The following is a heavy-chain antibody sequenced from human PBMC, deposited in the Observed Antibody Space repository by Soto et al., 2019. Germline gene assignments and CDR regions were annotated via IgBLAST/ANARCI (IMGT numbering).Heavy chain of an antibody. J-gene: IGHJ4*02. D-gene: IGHD2-8*01. Sequence: HVQLVQSGAEVKKPGSSVKVSCKASGGTFSSYAISWVRQAPGQGLEWMGGIIPIFGTANYAQKFQGRVTITADESTSTAYMELSSLRSEDTAVYYCAALGYCTNGVCSDVDYWGQGTLVTVSS. CDR1: GGTFSSYA. V-gene: IGHV1-69*12. CDR3: AALGYCTNGVCSDVDY. CDR2: IIPIFGTA.